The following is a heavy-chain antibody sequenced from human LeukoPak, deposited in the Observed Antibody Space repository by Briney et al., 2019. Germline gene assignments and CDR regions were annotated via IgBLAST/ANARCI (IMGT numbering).Heavy chain of an antibody. D-gene: IGHD1-26*01. CDR2: INHSGST. J-gene: IGHJ4*02. V-gene: IGHV4-34*01. CDR3: XXXPXXGATTGADY. Sequence: PSETLSLTCAVYGGSFSGYYWSWIRQPPGKGLEWIGEINHSGSTNYNPSLKSRVTISVDTSKNQFSLKLSSVTAADTAVYYCXXXPXXGATTGADYWGQGTLVTVSS. CDR1: GGSFSGYY.